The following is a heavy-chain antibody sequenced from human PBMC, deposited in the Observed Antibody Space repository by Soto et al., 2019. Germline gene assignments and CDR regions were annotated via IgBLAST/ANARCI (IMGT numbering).Heavy chain of an antibody. CDR3: ARPGGYCSGGSCYNYYYYMDV. J-gene: IGHJ6*03. V-gene: IGHV4-39*07. D-gene: IGHD2-15*01. CDR1: GGSISSSSYY. Sequence: SETLSLTCTVSGGSISSSSYYCGWIRQPPGKGLEWFGSIYYSGSTNYNPSLKSRVTISVDTSKNQFSLKLSSVTAADTAVYYCARPGGYCSGGSCYNYYYYMDVRGKGTTVTVSS. CDR2: IYYSGST.